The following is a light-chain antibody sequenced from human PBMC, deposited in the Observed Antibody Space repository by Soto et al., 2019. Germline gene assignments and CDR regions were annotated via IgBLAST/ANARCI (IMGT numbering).Light chain of an antibody. Sequence: VLTQSQGTLSLSPGERATLSSSASQSVIIYLAWYQQKPVQAPRLLIYGASTRATGIPVRFSGSGSGTEFALTISSLQSEDFAVYICQQYNNSPRITFAQGTRLAIK. CDR3: QQYNNSPRIT. CDR1: QSVIIY. V-gene: IGKV3-15*01. J-gene: IGKJ5*01. CDR2: GAS.